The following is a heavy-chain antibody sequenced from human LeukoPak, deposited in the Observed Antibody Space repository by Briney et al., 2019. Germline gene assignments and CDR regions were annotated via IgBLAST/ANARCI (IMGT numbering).Heavy chain of an antibody. CDR2: IKQDGSEK. Sequence: GGSLRLSCAASGFTFSSYWMSWVRQAPGKGLEWVANIKQDGSEKYYVDSVKGRFTISRDNAKNSLYLQMNSLRAEDTAVYYCGRGGDGWGGRGGAFDIWGQGTMVTVSS. J-gene: IGHJ3*02. V-gene: IGHV3-7*03. CDR1: GFTFSSYW. CDR3: GRGGDGWGGRGGAFDI. D-gene: IGHD3-16*01.